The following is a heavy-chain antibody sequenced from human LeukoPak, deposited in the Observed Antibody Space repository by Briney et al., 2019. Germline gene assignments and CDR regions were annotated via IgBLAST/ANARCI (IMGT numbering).Heavy chain of an antibody. CDR3: ARGYGDYSRYWYFDL. J-gene: IGHJ2*01. V-gene: IGHV3-23*01. CDR2: ISGSGGYT. CDR1: GFTFTSYA. D-gene: IGHD4-17*01. Sequence: GGSLRLSCGASGFTFTSYAMTWVRQAPGKGLEWVSAISGSGGYTYYADSVKGRLTISRDNSKNTLYLQMNSLRAEDTAVYYCARGYGDYSRYWYFDLWGRGTLVTVSS.